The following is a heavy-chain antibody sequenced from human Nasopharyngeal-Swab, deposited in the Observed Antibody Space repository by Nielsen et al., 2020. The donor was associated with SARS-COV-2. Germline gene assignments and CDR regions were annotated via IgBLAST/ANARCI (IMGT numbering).Heavy chain of an antibody. J-gene: IGHJ4*02. CDR3: ARATYYYDSSGYYILDY. Sequence: SGPTLAKPTHTLTLTCTFSGFSLSTSGMCVSWIRQPPGKALEWLARINWDDDKYYSTSLKTRLTISKDTSKNQVVLTMTNMDPVDTATYYCARATYYYDSSGYYILDYWGQGTLVTVSS. D-gene: IGHD3-22*01. V-gene: IGHV2-70*11. CDR1: GFSLSTSGMC. CDR2: INWDDDK.